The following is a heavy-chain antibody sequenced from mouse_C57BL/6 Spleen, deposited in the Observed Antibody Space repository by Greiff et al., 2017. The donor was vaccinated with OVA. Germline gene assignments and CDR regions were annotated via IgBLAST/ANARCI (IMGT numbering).Heavy chain of an antibody. Sequence: QVQLKQSGPELVKPGASVKISCKASGYAFSSSWMNWVKQRPGKGLEWIGRIYPGDGATNYNGKFKGKATLTADKSSSTAYMQLSSLTSEDSAVYFCSGVYYYAMDYWGQGTSVTVSS. V-gene: IGHV1-82*01. D-gene: IGHD2-1*01. CDR3: SGVYYYAMDY. J-gene: IGHJ4*01. CDR1: GYAFSSSW. CDR2: IYPGDGAT.